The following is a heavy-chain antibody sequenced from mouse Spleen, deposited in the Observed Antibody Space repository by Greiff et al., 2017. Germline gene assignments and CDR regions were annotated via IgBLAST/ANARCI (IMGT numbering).Heavy chain of an antibody. Sequence: VQLKQSGAELVKPGASVKLSCTASGFNIKDTYMHWVKQRPEQGLEWIGRIDPANGNTKYDPKFQGKATITADTSSNTAYLQLSSLTSEDTAVYYCARSGALLRYYFDYWGQGTTLTVSS. V-gene: IGHV14-3*02. CDR2: IDPANGNT. CDR1: GFNIKDTY. D-gene: IGHD1-1*01. J-gene: IGHJ2*01. CDR3: ARSGALLRYYFDY.